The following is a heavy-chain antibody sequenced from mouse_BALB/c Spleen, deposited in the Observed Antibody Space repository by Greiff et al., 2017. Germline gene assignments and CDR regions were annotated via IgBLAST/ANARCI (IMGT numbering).Heavy chain of an antibody. V-gene: IGHV1-14*01. CDR2: INPYNDGT. CDR3: ARAGFITTVVEPYYFDY. CDR1: GYTFTSYV. Sequence: VQLQQSGPELVKPGASVKMSCKASGYTFTSYVMHWVKQKPGQGLEWIGYINPYNDGTKYNEKFKGKATLTSDTSSSTAYMELSSLTSEDSAVYYCARAGFITTVVEPYYFDYWGQGTTLTVSS. J-gene: IGHJ2*01. D-gene: IGHD1-1*01.